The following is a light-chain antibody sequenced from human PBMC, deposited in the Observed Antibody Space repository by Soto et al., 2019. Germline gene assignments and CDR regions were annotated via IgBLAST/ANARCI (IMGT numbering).Light chain of an antibody. V-gene: IGKV1-39*01. CDR3: QQYYSTPIT. Sequence: DIQMTQSPSSLSASVGDRVTITCRASQSISSYLNWYQQKPGKAPKLLIYAASSLQSGVPSRFIGSGSGTDFTLTISSLQAEDVAVYYCQQYYSTPITFGQGTRLEIK. J-gene: IGKJ5*01. CDR2: AAS. CDR1: QSISSY.